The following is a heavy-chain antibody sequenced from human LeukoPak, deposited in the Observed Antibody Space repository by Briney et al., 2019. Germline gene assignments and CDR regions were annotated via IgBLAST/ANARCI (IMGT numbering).Heavy chain of an antibody. CDR3: ARDPSYYDITSRGEN. CDR1: GASISSYY. D-gene: IGHD3-22*01. Sequence: PSETLSLTCIVSGASISSYYWSWIRQPPEKGLEWIGDIYYSGSTNYNPSLKSRVTISVDTSKNQFSLKLSSVTAADTAVYYCARDPSYYDITSRGENWGQGTLVTVSS. CDR2: IYYSGST. J-gene: IGHJ4*02. V-gene: IGHV4-59*01.